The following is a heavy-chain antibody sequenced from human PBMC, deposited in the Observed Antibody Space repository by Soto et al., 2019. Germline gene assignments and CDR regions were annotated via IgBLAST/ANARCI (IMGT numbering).Heavy chain of an antibody. D-gene: IGHD2-15*01. CDR1: GGSISGSNYY. CDR2: IYYSGSA. V-gene: IGHV4-61*01. CDR3: ARAGAATLSDY. Sequence: PSETLSLTCTVSGGSISGSNYYWSWIRQPPGKGLEWIGYIYYSGSANYNHSLKSRVTISVDTSKNQFSLKLSSVTAADTAVYYCARAGAATLSDYWGQGTLVTVSS. J-gene: IGHJ4*02.